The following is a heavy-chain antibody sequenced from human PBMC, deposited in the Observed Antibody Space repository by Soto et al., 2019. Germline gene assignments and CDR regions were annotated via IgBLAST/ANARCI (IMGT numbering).Heavy chain of an antibody. Sequence: QITLKESGPTLVKPTQTLTLTCTFSGFSLSTSGVGVGWIRQPPGKALEWLGFIYWDEDKRYSPSLKSRPTIPTHTSHTPLLLTMTNMDPVHTATYYCPHVFPSLAPFHSWRQGTLVTLSA. V-gene: IGHV2-5*02. CDR2: IYWDEDK. J-gene: IGHJ4*02. CDR1: GFSLSTSGVG. CDR3: PHVFPSLAPFHS. D-gene: IGHD3-10*02.